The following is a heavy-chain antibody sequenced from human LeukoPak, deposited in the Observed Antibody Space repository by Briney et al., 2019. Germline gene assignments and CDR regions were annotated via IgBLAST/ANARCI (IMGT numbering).Heavy chain of an antibody. D-gene: IGHD1-1*01. V-gene: IGHV3-23*01. CDR2: VCSNGETV. Sequence: PGGSLRLSCAASGFTFSRIAMCWIRQAPGKGLDWVSAVCSNGETVYNADSVKGRFTISRDNSRQTLFLQMSSLRVDDTATYYCAKGQELDDGVFDSWGQGTLVTVSS. CDR1: GFTFSRIA. CDR3: AKGQELDDGVFDS. J-gene: IGHJ4*02.